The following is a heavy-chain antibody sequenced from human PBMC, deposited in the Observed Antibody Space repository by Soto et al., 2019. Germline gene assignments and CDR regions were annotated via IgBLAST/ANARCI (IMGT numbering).Heavy chain of an antibody. J-gene: IGHJ3*02. CDR2: ISWNSGSI. V-gene: IGHV3-9*01. CDR3: AKGSGGRRYGRPFDI. D-gene: IGHD2-15*01. CDR1: GFTFDDYA. Sequence: PGGPNRVPCAASGFTFDDYAMHWVRPAPGMGLVWVSGISWNSGSIGYADAVKRRFTISRDNAKNSLYLQMNSLRAEDTALYYCAKGSGGRRYGRPFDIWGQGTMVTVSS.